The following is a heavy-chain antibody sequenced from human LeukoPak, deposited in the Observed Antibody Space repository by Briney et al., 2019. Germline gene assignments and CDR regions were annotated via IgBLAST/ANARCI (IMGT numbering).Heavy chain of an antibody. CDR2: ISSSSSYI. CDR1: GFTFSSYS. J-gene: IGHJ4*02. CDR3: ARDHLYSYGYISEDY. Sequence: NAGGSLRLSCAASGFTFSSYSMNWDRQAPGKGLEWVSSISSSSSYIYYADSVKGRFTISRDNAKNSPYLQMNSLRAEDTAVYYCARDHLYSYGYISEDYWGQGTLVTVSS. V-gene: IGHV3-21*01. D-gene: IGHD5-18*01.